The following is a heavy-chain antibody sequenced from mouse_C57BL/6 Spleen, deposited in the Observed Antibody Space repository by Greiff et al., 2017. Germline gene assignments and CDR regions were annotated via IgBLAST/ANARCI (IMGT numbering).Heavy chain of an antibody. CDR1: GFTFSDYG. CDR3: ARVVYGSSYDPHWYFDV. D-gene: IGHD1-1*01. CDR2: ISSGSSTI. V-gene: IGHV5-17*01. Sequence: EVKLVEPGGGLVKPGGSLKLSCAASGFTFSDYGMHWVRQAPEKGLEWVAYISSGSSTIYYADTVKGRFTISRDNAKNTLFLQTTSRRSEDTAMYDGARVVYGSSYDPHWYFDVWGTGTTVTVSS. J-gene: IGHJ1*03.